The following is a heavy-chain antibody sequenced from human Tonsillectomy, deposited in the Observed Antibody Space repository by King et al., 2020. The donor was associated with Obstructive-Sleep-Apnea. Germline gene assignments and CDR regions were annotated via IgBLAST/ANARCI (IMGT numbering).Heavy chain of an antibody. CDR3: AKDYLPDYYDSSTRGYFDY. D-gene: IGHD3-22*01. Sequence: VQLLESGGGLVQPGGSLRLSCAASGFTFSSYAMSWVRQAPGKGLEWVSAISGSGGSTYYADSVKGRFTISRDNSKNTLYLQMNSLSAEDTAVYYCAKDYLPDYYDSSTRGYFDYWGQGTLVTVSS. J-gene: IGHJ4*02. V-gene: IGHV3-23*01. CDR1: GFTFSSYA. CDR2: ISGSGGST.